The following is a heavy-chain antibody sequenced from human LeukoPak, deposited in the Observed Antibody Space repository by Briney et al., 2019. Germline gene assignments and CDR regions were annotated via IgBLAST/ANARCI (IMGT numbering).Heavy chain of an antibody. V-gene: IGHV4-34*01. J-gene: IGHJ4*02. D-gene: IGHD6-19*01. Sequence: PGGSLRLSCAASGFTFDDYAMHWVRQAPGKGLEWIGEINHSGNTNYNPSLKSRVTISVDTSKNQFSLKLSSVTAADTAVYYRARDVSDDDSGWYYFDYWGQGTLVTVSS. CDR3: ARDVSDDDSGWYYFDY. CDR2: INHSGNT. CDR1: GFTFDDYA.